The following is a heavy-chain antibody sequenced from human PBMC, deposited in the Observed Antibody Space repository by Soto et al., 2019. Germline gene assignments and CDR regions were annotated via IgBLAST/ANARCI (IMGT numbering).Heavy chain of an antibody. CDR2: IFYSGST. CDR3: ARQCRGVTCHWFVP. V-gene: IGHV4-39*01. CDR1: SGSISSTIYS. D-gene: IGHD3-10*01. Sequence: QLQLQESGPGLVKPSETLSLTCTVSSGSISSTIYSWDWIRQPPGKGLEWIGSIFYSGSTYYNPSLTSRVTISVDTSKNQFSLPLTSVAAPDTAVYYCARQCRGVTCHWFVPWGQGTLVTVSS. J-gene: IGHJ5*02.